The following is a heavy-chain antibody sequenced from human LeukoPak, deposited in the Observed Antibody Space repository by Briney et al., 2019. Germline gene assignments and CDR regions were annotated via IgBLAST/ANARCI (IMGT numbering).Heavy chain of an antibody. CDR2: IKEDGSEK. J-gene: IGHJ4*02. V-gene: IGHV3-7*04. CDR1: GFTFSSHW. CDR3: AKGEYYYDGGY. Sequence: GGSLRLSCAVSGFTFSSHWMSWVRQAPGKGLEWVANIKEDGSEKYFVDSVKGRFTISRDNAKNSLYLQMKSLRAEDKAVYYCAKGEYYYDGGYWGQGTLVTVSS. D-gene: IGHD3-22*01.